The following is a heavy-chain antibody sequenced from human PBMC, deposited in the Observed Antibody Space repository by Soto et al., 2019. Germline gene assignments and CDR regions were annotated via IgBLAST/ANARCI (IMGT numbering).Heavy chain of an antibody. CDR2: ISYDGSNK. J-gene: IGHJ4*02. CDR1: GFTFSSYA. D-gene: IGHD6-13*01. Sequence: GGSLRLSCAASGFTFSSYAMHWVRQAPGKGLEWVAVISYDGSNKYYADSVKGRFTISRDNSKNTLYLQMNSLRAEDTAVYYCARGHEAAPFDYWGQGTLVTVSS. CDR3: ARGHEAAPFDY. V-gene: IGHV3-30-3*01.